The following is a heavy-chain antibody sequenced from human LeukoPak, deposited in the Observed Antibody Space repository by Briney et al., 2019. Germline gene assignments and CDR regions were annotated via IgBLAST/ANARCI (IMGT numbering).Heavy chain of an antibody. CDR3: ARDERAVAQYYYGMDV. V-gene: IGHV3-33*01. J-gene: IGHJ6*02. CDR2: IWYDGSNK. D-gene: IGHD6-19*01. CDR1: GFTFSSYG. Sequence: PGRSLRLPCAASGFTFSSYGMHWVRQAPGKGLEWVAVIWYDGSNKYYADSVKGRFTISRDNSKNTLYLQMNSLRAEDTAVYYCARDERAVAQYYYGMDVWGQGTTVTVSS.